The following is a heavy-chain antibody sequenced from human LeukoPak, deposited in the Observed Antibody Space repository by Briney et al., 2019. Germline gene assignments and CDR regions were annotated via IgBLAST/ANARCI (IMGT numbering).Heavy chain of an antibody. Sequence: SGGSLRLSCAASGFTFSSYGMHWVRQAPGKGLEWVAFIRYDGSNKYYADSVKGRFTISRDNSKNTLYLQMNSLRAEDTAVYYCAKGEWDPRPYYFDYWGQGTLVTVSS. CDR1: GFTFSSYG. J-gene: IGHJ4*02. D-gene: IGHD1-26*01. V-gene: IGHV3-30*02. CDR3: AKGEWDPRPYYFDY. CDR2: IRYDGSNK.